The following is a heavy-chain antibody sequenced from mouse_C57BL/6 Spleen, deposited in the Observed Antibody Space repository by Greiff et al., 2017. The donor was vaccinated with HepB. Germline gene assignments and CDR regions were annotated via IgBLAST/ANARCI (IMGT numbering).Heavy chain of an antibody. CDR2: ISSGSSTI. D-gene: IGHD1-1*01. Sequence: EVMLVESGGGLVKPGGSLKLSCAASGFTFSDYGMHWVRQAPEKGLEWVAYISSGSSTIYYADTVKGRFTISRDNAKNTLFLQMTSLMSEDTAMYYCARRATVVATNWYFDVWGTGTTVTVSS. CDR3: ARRATVVATNWYFDV. CDR1: GFTFSDYG. J-gene: IGHJ1*03. V-gene: IGHV5-17*01.